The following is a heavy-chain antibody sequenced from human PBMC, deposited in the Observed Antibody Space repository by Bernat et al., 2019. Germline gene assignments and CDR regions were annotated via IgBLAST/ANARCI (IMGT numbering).Heavy chain of an antibody. J-gene: IGHJ3*02. CDR1: GYSISSGYY. Sequence: QVQLQESGPGLVKPSEILSLTCAVSGYSISSGYYWGWIRQPPGKALEWIGSIYHSGSTYYNPSLKSRVTISVGTSKNLFPLKLGYVPAAVTAVYYCATALLAYSSSSDAFDIWGRGTMVTVSS. CDR2: IYHSGST. V-gene: IGHV4-38-2*01. CDR3: ATALLAYSSSSDAFDI. D-gene: IGHD6-6*01.